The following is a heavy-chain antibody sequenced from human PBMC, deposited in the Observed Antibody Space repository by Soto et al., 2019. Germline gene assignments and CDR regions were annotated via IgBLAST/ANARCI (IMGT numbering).Heavy chain of an antibody. CDR3: ARLAVVGATADY. Sequence: PSETLSLTCTVSGGSISSGGYYWSWIRQHPGTGLEWIGHIYYSGSTYYNPSLKSRVTISVDTSKNQFSLKLSSVTAADTAVYYCARLAVVGATADYWGQGTLVTVSS. CDR1: GGSISSGGYY. J-gene: IGHJ4*02. V-gene: IGHV4-39*01. CDR2: IYYSGST. D-gene: IGHD1-26*01.